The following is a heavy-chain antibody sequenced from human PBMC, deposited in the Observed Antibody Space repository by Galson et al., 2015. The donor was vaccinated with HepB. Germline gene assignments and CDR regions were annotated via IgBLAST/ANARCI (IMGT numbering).Heavy chain of an antibody. J-gene: IGHJ6*02. V-gene: IGHV3-30*02. D-gene: IGHD4-17*01. CDR1: GFTFSSYG. Sequence: SLRLSCAASGFTFSSYGMHWVRQAPGKGLEWVAFIRYDGSNRYYADSVKGRFTISRDNSKNTLYLQMNSLRAEDTAVYYCAKGAHDYGDYRGPYGMDVWGQGTTVTVSS. CDR2: IRYDGSNR. CDR3: AKGAHDYGDYRGPYGMDV.